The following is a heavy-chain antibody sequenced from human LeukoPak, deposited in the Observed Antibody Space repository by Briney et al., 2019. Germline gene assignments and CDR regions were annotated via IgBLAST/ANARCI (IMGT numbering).Heavy chain of an antibody. CDR3: AREREKTYDFWSGYYLYGWFDP. CDR1: GFTLSDYY. J-gene: IGHJ5*02. CDR2: ISSSGSTI. D-gene: IGHD3-3*01. V-gene: IGHV3-11*01. Sequence: PGGSLRLSCAASGFTLSDYYMSWIRQAPGKGLEWVSYISSSGSTIYYADSVKGRFTISRDNAKNSLYLQMNSLRAEDTAVYYCAREREKTYDFWSGYYLYGWFDPWGQGTLVTVSS.